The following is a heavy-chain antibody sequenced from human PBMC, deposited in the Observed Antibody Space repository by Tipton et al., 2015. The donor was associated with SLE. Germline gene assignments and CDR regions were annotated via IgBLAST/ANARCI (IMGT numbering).Heavy chain of an antibody. Sequence: TLSLTCTVSGGSISSFYWSWIRPPPGKGLEWIGYMYYSGSTNYNPSLKSRVTIFVDTSKNQISLKLSSVTAADTAVYYCAGSNRAGYFYYGMDVWGQGTTVTVSS. CDR1: GGSISSFY. CDR2: MYYSGST. CDR3: AGSNRAGYFYYGMDV. J-gene: IGHJ6*02. D-gene: IGHD1-14*01. V-gene: IGHV4-59*07.